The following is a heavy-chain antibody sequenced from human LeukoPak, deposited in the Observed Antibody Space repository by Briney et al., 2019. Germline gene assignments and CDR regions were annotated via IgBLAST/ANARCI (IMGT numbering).Heavy chain of an antibody. D-gene: IGHD1-26*01. CDR1: GFDFSRFG. CDR3: VGSLRWSDS. J-gene: IGHJ4*02. CDR2: IGTSSSYV. Sequence: SGGSLRLSCAASGFDFSRFGLTWVRRAPGKGLEWVSSIGTSSSYVKYADSVKGRFTISRDNAKNSLYLQMDSLRVEDTAVYYCVGSLRWSDSWGQGTLVIVSS. V-gene: IGHV3-21*06.